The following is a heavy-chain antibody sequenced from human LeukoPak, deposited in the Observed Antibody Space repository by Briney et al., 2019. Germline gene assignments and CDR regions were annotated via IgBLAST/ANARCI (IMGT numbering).Heavy chain of an antibody. V-gene: IGHV3-48*04. D-gene: IGHD3-3*01. CDR3: ARVRIFGVVITRYRGFDY. CDR1: GFTFSSYS. CDR2: ISSSSSTI. J-gene: IGHJ4*02. Sequence: GGSLRLSCEASGFTFSSYSMNWVRQAPGKGLEWVSYISSSSSTIYYADSVKGRFTICRDNAKNSLYLQMNSLRAEDTAVYYCARVRIFGVVITRYRGFDYWGQGNLVTVSS.